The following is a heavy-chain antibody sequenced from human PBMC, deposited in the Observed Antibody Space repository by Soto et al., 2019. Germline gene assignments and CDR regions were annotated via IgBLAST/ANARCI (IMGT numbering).Heavy chain of an antibody. CDR1: GFSITNYG. D-gene: IGHD4-17*01. CDR2: ISSDGSIT. CDR3: ARETVTTLYY. J-gene: IGHJ4*02. V-gene: IGHV3-74*01. Sequence: EVQLVESGGGLLQPGGSLRLSCAASGFSITNYGMHWVRQAPGKGLVWVSRISSDGSITRYADSVKGRFTVSRDNAKNTLYLQVNSLRAEDTAVYYCARETVTTLYYWGQGTLITVSS.